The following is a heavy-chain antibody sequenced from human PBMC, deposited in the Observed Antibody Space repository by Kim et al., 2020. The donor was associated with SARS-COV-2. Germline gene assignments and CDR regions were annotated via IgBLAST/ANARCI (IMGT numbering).Heavy chain of an antibody. CDR3: ARILWFGESHYYYYGMDV. D-gene: IGHD3-10*01. J-gene: IGHJ6*02. CDR1: GGSISSSNW. CDR2: IYHSGST. Sequence: SETLSLTCAVSGGSISSSNWWSWVRQPPGKGLEWIGEIYHSGSTNYNPSLKSRVTISVDKSKNQFSLKLSSVTAADTAVYYCARILWFGESHYYYYGMDVWGQGTTVTVSS. V-gene: IGHV4-4*02.